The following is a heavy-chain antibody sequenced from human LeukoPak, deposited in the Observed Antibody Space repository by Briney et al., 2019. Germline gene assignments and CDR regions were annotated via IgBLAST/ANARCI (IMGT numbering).Heavy chain of an antibody. J-gene: IGHJ6*02. V-gene: IGHV1-18*01. CDR1: GYTFTSYG. CDR2: ISAYNGNT. D-gene: IGHD2-2*01. CDR3: ARVKFLEGSIVVVPVAMGYYYGMDV. Sequence: ASVKVSCKASGYTFTSYGISWVRQAPGQGLEWMGWISAYNGNTNYAQKLQGRVTMTTDTSTSTAYMELRSLRSDDTAVYYCARVKFLEGSIVVVPVAMGYYYGMDVWGQGTTVTVSS.